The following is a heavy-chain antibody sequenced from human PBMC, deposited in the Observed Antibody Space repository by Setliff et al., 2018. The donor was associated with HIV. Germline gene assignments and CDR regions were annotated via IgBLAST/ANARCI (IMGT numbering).Heavy chain of an antibody. D-gene: IGHD4-17*01. Sequence: GGSLRLSCAASGFTFSDYYMSWSRQAPGKGLEWVAYISSRCSTIYYADSVKVRFTMSRDNAKNSLYLQMNTLSAEETAVYFGARSPYGDYGLDYWGQGTLVTVSS. V-gene: IGHV3-11*04. CDR2: ISSRCSTI. CDR3: ARSPYGDYGLDY. CDR1: GFTFSDYY. J-gene: IGHJ4*02.